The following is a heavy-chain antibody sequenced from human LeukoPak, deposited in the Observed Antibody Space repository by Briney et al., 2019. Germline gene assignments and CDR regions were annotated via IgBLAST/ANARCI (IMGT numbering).Heavy chain of an antibody. D-gene: IGHD5-18*01. CDR3: ARGWIQLGYSDY. J-gene: IGHJ4*02. V-gene: IGHV4-31*03. Sequence: SETLSLTCTVSGGSISSGGYYWSWIRQHPGKGLEWIGHIYYSGTSFYNPSLTSRVTISVDTSKNQFSLKLTSVNDADTAVYYCARGWIQLGYSDYWGQGTLVTVSS. CDR1: GGSISSGGYY. CDR2: IYYSGTS.